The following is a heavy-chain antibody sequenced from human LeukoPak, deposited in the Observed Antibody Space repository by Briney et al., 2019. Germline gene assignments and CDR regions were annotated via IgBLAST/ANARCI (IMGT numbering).Heavy chain of an antibody. Sequence: GGSLRLSCEASGFTFGSYWMSWVRQAPGEGLEWVANIKDDGSKEYYVDSVKGRFTISRDNAKSSLYLQMNSLRVDDTAVYYCARENYADYAKDSWGQGTLVTVSS. V-gene: IGHV3-7*01. J-gene: IGHJ5*01. CDR2: IKDDGSKE. D-gene: IGHD4-17*01. CDR3: ARENYADYAKDS. CDR1: GFTFGSYW.